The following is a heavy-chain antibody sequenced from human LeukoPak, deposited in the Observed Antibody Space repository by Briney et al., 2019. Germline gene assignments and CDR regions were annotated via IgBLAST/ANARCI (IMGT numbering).Heavy chain of an antibody. J-gene: IGHJ6*03. CDR3: ARDRTNYYSYYMDV. CDR1: GFTFKTYS. V-gene: IGHV3-48*01. D-gene: IGHD3/OR15-3a*01. Sequence: GGSLRLSCAASGFTFKTYSMNWVRQAPGKGLEWVSYISSSSSTIYYADSVKGRSTISRDNAKNSLYLQMNSLRAEDTAVYYCARDRTNYYSYYMDVWGKGTTVTVSS. CDR2: ISSSSSTI.